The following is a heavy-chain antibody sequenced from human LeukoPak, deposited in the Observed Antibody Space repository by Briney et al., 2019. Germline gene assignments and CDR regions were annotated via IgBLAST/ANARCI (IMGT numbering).Heavy chain of an antibody. V-gene: IGHV4-59*12. CDR3: ARDGLRSGYSYGYFDY. J-gene: IGHJ4*02. CDR1: GGSISNYY. D-gene: IGHD5-18*01. CDR2: IYYSGST. Sequence: PSETLSLTCTVSGGSISNYYWSWIRQPPGKGLEWIGYIYYSGSTNYSPSLKSRVSISVDTSKNQFSLKLSSVTAADTAVYYCARDGLRSGYSYGYFDYWGQGTLVTVPS.